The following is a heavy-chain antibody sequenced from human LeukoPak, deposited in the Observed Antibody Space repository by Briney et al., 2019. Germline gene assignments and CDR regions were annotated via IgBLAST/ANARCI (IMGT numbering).Heavy chain of an antibody. D-gene: IGHD5-24*01. CDR3: ARGPAGMATIYLDY. J-gene: IGHJ4*02. CDR1: GSTFTSYG. Sequence: PSVKVSCKASGSTFTSYGIGWVQQAPGQGLEWIGWISAYNGNTNYAQKLQGRVTMTTDTSTSTAYMELRSLRSDDTAVYYCARGPAGMATIYLDYWGQGTLVTVSS. CDR2: ISAYNGNT. V-gene: IGHV1-18*01.